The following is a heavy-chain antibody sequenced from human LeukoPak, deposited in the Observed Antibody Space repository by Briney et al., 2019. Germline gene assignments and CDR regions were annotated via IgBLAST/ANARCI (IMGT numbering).Heavy chain of an antibody. D-gene: IGHD3-10*01. V-gene: IGHV3-11*06. CDR3: ARDPLIDSGSDY. Sequence: GGSLRLSCAASGFTFSDYYMTWIRQAPGKGLEWVSYISSSSSYTNYADSVKGRFTISRDNAKNSLYLQMNSLRGEGTAVYYCARDPLIDSGSDYWGQGTLVTVSS. CDR2: ISSSSSYT. CDR1: GFTFSDYY. J-gene: IGHJ4*02.